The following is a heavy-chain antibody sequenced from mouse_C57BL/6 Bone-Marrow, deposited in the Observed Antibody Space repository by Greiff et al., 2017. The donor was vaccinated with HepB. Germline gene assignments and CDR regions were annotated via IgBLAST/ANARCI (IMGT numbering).Heavy chain of an antibody. Sequence: QVQLQQSGPELVKPGASVKISCKASGYAFSSSWMNWVKQRPGKGLEWIGRIYPGDGDTNYNGKFKGKATLTADKSSSTAYMQLSSLTSEDSAVYFCARFENGYAMDYWGQGTSVTVSS. CDR1: GYAFSSSW. J-gene: IGHJ4*01. V-gene: IGHV1-82*01. CDR2: IYPGDGDT. CDR3: ARFENGYAMDY.